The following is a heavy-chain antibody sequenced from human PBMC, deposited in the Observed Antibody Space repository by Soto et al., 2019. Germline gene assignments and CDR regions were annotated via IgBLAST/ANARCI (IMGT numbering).Heavy chain of an antibody. V-gene: IGHV1-69*13. CDR2: IIPIFGTA. CDR1: GGTFSSYA. D-gene: IGHD6-19*01. CDR3: AREGPGPQANSGWETRFDY. J-gene: IGHJ4*02. Sequence: ASVKVSCKASGGTFSSYAISWVRQAPGQGLEWMGGIIPIFGTANYAQKFQGRVTITADESTSTAYMELSSLRSEDTAVYYCAREGPGPQANSGWETRFDYWGQGTLVTVSS.